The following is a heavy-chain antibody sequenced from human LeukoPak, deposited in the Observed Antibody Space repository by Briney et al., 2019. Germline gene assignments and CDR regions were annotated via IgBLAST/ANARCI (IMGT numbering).Heavy chain of an antibody. CDR1: GGSISSYY. J-gene: IGHJ5*02. CDR2: IYYSGST. V-gene: IGHV4-59*01. Sequence: PSETLSLTCTVSGGSISSYYWSWIRQPPGKGLEWIGYIYYSGSTNYNPSLKSRVTISVDTSKNQFSLKLNSVSAADTAVYYCARLTVPLRFDPWGQGTLVTASS. CDR3: ARLTVPLRFDP. D-gene: IGHD2-2*01.